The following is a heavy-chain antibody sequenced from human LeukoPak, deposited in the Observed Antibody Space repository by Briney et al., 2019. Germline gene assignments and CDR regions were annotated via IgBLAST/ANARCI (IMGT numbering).Heavy chain of an antibody. Sequence: SVKVSCKASGGTFSSYAISWVRQAPGQGLEWMGGIIPIFGTANYAQKFQGRVTITADKSTSTAYMELSSLRSEDTAVYYCARDRDYYDSSGYFDAFDIWGQGTMVTVSS. D-gene: IGHD3-22*01. CDR1: GGTFSSYA. J-gene: IGHJ3*02. CDR2: IIPIFGTA. V-gene: IGHV1-69*06. CDR3: ARDRDYYDSSGYFDAFDI.